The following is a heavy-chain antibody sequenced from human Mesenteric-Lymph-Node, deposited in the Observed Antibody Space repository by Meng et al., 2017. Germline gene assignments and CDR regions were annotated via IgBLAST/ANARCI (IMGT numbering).Heavy chain of an antibody. CDR1: GFTFSHSP. CDR3: AKDGHGTIDY. V-gene: IGHV3-30*04. CDR2: ISDDGVNK. J-gene: IGHJ4*02. Sequence: GESLKISCAASGFTFSHSPMHWVRQAPGKGLEWLAFISDDGVNKNYAGSGKGRFTISRDISKNTLYLQMDSLRVEDTAVYYCAKDGHGTIDYWGQGTLVTVS. D-gene: IGHD1-14*01.